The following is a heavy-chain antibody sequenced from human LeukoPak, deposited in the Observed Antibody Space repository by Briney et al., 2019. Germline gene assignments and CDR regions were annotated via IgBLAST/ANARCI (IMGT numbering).Heavy chain of an antibody. CDR2: IKHDGST. D-gene: IGHD5-12*01. CDR3: ARHTWQWLPFDD. Sequence: SETLSLTCAVYGGSFSGDFWSWIRQSPGKGLEWIGEIKHDGSTTNNPSLESRVTMSVDTSTNQISLEMTSVTAADTANYCARHTWQWLPFDDWGQGTQVTISS. J-gene: IGHJ4*02. V-gene: IGHV4-34*01. CDR1: GGSFSGDF.